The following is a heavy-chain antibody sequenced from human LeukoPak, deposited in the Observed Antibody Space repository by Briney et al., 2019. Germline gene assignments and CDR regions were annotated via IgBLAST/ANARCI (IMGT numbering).Heavy chain of an antibody. D-gene: IGHD3-10*01. CDR1: GASISGYY. J-gene: IGHJ4*02. CDR3: ARMGLGGHGEFEY. Sequence: SETLSLTCTVSGASISGYYWGWMRQPPGKGLEFIGYIYYSGNTNYNPSLKGRVTFSVDTSKNQFSLKLTSVTAADTAMYYCARMGLGGHGEFEYWGQGSLVTVSS. CDR2: IYYSGNT. V-gene: IGHV4-59*01.